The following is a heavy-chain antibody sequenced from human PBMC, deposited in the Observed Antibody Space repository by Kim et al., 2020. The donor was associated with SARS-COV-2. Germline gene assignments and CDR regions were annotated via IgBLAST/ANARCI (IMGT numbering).Heavy chain of an antibody. V-gene: IGHV3-33*06. J-gene: IGHJ4*02. CDR3: AKGPQETSFWSGYYHFDY. CDR1: GFTFSSYG. Sequence: GGSLRLSCAASGFTFSSYGMHWVRQAPGKGLEWVAVIWYDGSNKYYADSVKGRFTISRDNSKNTLYLQMNSLRAEDTAVYYCAKGPQETSFWSGYYHFDYWGQGTLVTVSS. CDR2: IWYDGSNK. D-gene: IGHD3-3*01.